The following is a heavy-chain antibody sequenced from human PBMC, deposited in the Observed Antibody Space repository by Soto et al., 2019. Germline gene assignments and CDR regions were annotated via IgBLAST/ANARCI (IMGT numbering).Heavy chain of an antibody. J-gene: IGHJ4*02. CDR2: IYYSGST. CDR1: GGSISSGDYY. V-gene: IGHV4-30-4*01. D-gene: IGHD4-17*01. CDR3: ARSQTTVTSYEY. Sequence: TLSLTCTVSGGSISSGDYYWSWIRQHPGKGLEWIGYIYYSGSTYYKPSLKSRVTISVDRSKNQFSLKLSSVTAADTAVYYCARSQTTVTSYEYWGQGTLVTVSS.